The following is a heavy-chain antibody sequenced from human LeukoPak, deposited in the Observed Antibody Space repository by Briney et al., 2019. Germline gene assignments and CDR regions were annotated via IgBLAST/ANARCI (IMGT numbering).Heavy chain of an antibody. V-gene: IGHV3-11*01. CDR1: GFTFSDYY. CDR3: ARYSSSWYYYYRMDV. CDR2: ISSSGSTI. D-gene: IGHD6-13*01. J-gene: IGHJ6*02. Sequence: GGSLRLSCAASGFTFSDYYMSWIRQAPGKGLEWVSYISSSGSTIYYADSVKGRFTISRDNAKNSLYLQMNSLRAEDTAVYYCARYSSSWYYYYRMDVWGQGTTVTVSS.